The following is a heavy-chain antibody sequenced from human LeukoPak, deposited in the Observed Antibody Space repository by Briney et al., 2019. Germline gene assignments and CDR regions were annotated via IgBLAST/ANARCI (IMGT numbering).Heavy chain of an antibody. V-gene: IGHV3-74*01. CDR3: AKLGYFDWEYYFDY. CDR1: GFTFSSYW. Sequence: PGGSLRLSCAASGFTFSSYWMHWVRQAPGKGLVWVSRINTDGSSTSYADSVKGRFTISRDNAKNTLYLQMNSLRAEDTALYYCAKLGYFDWEYYFDYWGQGTLVTVSS. J-gene: IGHJ4*02. D-gene: IGHD3-9*01. CDR2: INTDGSST.